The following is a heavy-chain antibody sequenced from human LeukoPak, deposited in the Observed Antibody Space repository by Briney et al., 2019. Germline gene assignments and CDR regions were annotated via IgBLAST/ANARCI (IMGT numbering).Heavy chain of an antibody. CDR2: IKQDGSEK. D-gene: IGHD4-17*01. CDR3: AREDYGDYLSYFDY. V-gene: IGHV3-7*01. Sequence: GGSLRLSCAASGFTFSSYWMSWVRQAPGKGLEWVANIKQDGSEKYYVDSVKGRFTISRDNAKNSLYLQMNSLRAEDTAVYYCAREDYGDYLSYFDYWGQGTLVTVSS. CDR1: GFTFSSYW. J-gene: IGHJ4*02.